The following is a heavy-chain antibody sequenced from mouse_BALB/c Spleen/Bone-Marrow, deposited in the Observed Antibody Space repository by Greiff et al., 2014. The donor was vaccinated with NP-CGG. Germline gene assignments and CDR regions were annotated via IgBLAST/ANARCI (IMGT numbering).Heavy chain of an antibody. D-gene: IGHD2-4*01. V-gene: IGHV1S135*01. J-gene: IGHJ2*01. Sequence: VQLKDSGPELVKPGASVKVSCKASGYAFTSYNMYRVKQSHGKSLEWIGYIDPYNGGTYYNQKFKGKATLTVDKSSSTAYMHLNSLTSEDSALYYCARYFDYDYFDYWGQGTTLTVSS. CDR1: GYAFTSYN. CDR2: IDPYNGGT. CDR3: ARYFDYDYFDY.